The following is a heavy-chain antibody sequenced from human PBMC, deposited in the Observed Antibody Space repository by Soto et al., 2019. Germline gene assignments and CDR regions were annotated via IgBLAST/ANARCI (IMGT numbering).Heavy chain of an antibody. J-gene: IGHJ4*02. V-gene: IGHV1-46*01. CDR3: ARTPDIVVVPAAISGHDPPPPLDY. D-gene: IGHD2-2*02. Sequence: ASVKVSCKASGYTFTSYYMHWVRQAPGQGLEWMGIINPSGGSTSYAQKFQGRVTMTRDTSTSTVYMELSSLRSEDTAVYYCARTPDIVVVPAAISGHDPPPPLDYWGQGTLVTVSS. CDR1: GYTFTSYY. CDR2: INPSGGST.